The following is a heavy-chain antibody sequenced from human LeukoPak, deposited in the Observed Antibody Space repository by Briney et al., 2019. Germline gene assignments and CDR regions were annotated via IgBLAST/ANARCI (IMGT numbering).Heavy chain of an antibody. Sequence: SETLSLTCTVSGGSISSHYWSWIRQPPGKGLEWIGYIYYSGSTNYNPSLKSRVTISVDTSKNQFSLKLSSVTAADTAVYYCARVGKRLIAAAGTSYYYYYMDVWGKGTTVTVSS. CDR2: IYYSGST. CDR1: GGSISSHY. J-gene: IGHJ6*03. D-gene: IGHD6-13*01. V-gene: IGHV4-59*11. CDR3: ARVGKRLIAAAGTSYYYYYMDV.